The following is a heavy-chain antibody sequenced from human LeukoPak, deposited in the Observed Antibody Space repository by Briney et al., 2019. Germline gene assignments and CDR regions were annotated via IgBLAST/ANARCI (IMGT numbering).Heavy chain of an antibody. D-gene: IGHD6-13*01. V-gene: IGHV4-34*01. CDR3: ARDPTAGYFDY. CDR2: INHSGST. J-gene: IGHJ4*02. CDR1: GGSFSGYY. Sequence: SETLSLTCAAYGGSFSGYYWIWIRQPPGKGLEWIGEINHSGSTNYNPSLKSRVTISVDTSKNQFSLKLSSVTAADTAVYYCARDPTAGYFDYWGQGTLVTVSS.